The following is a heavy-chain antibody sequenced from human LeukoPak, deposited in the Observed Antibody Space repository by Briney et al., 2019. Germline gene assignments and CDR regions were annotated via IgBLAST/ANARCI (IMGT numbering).Heavy chain of an antibody. CDR2: IIPIFGTA. Sequence: SVTVSFKASGGTFSSYAISWVRQAPGQGLDWMGGIIPIFGTAHYAQKFRGRVTITADKSTSTAYMELSSLRSEDTAVYYCALAKYCSSTSCYPLGVYWGQGTLVTVSS. J-gene: IGHJ4*02. CDR1: GGTFSSYA. CDR3: ALAKYCSSTSCYPLGVY. D-gene: IGHD2-2*01. V-gene: IGHV1-69*06.